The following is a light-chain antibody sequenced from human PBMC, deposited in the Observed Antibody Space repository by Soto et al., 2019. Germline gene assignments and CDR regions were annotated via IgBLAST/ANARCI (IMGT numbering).Light chain of an antibody. V-gene: IGLV2-23*01. CDR3: CSYVGSSTFYV. Sequence: QSALTQPASVYGSPGQSITISCNGTSSDVGSYNLVSWYQQHPGKAPKLMIYEGSKRPSGVSNRFSGSKSGNTASLTISGLQAEDEADYYCCSYVGSSTFYVFGTGTKVTVL. CDR1: SSDVGSYNL. CDR2: EGS. J-gene: IGLJ1*01.